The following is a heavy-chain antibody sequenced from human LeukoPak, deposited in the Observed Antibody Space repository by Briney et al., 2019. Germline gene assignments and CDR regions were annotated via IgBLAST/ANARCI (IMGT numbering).Heavy chain of an antibody. CDR2: ISSSSSTI. CDR1: GFTFSSYS. CDR3: ARDSSSPLDY. D-gene: IGHD6-6*01. Sequence: HPGGSLRLSCAASGFTFSSYSMNWVRQAPGKGLEWVSYISSSSSTIYYADSVKGRFTISRDNAKNSLYLQMNSLRAEDTAVYYCARDSSSPLDYWGQGTLVTVSS. V-gene: IGHV3-48*01. J-gene: IGHJ4*02.